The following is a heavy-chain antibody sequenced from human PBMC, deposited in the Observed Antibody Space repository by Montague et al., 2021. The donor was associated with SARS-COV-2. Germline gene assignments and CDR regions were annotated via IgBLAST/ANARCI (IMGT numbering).Heavy chain of an antibody. CDR2: IDWDDDK. CDR3: ARVPRQTAAADTVSFHYYCLDV. J-gene: IGHJ6*02. D-gene: IGHD6-13*01. Sequence: VKPTQTLTLTCTFSGFSLSTSGMCVSWIRQPPGKALEWLALIDWDDDKYYSTSLKTRLTISKDTSKNQVVLTMTNMDPVDTATYYCARVPRQTAAADTVSFHYYCLDVWGQGTTVTVSS. CDR1: GFSLSTSGMC. V-gene: IGHV2-70*01.